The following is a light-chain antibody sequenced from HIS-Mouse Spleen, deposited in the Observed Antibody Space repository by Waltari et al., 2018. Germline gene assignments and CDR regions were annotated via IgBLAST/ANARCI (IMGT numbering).Light chain of an antibody. CDR2: QTS. CDR1: KLGDKY. CDR3: QAWDSSTDVV. V-gene: IGLV3-1*01. J-gene: IGLJ2*01. Sequence: SYELTQPPSVSVSPGQTASITCSGDKLGDKYACGYQHKPGQSPVLVIYQTSKRPAGVPGRFSGSNAGNTATLTISGTQAMDEADYYCQAWDSSTDVVFGGGTKLTVL.